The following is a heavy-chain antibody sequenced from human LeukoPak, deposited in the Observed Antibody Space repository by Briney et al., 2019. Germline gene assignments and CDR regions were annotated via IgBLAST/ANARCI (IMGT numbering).Heavy chain of an antibody. Sequence: GASVKVSCKASGYTFTGYYMHWVRQAPGQGLEWMGGIIPIFGTANYAQKFQGRVTITADESTSTAYMELNSLRSEDTAVYYCCSGGSCHDWGQGTLVTVSS. D-gene: IGHD2-15*01. CDR3: CSGGSCHD. J-gene: IGHJ4*02. CDR2: IIPIFGTA. CDR1: GYTFTGYY. V-gene: IGHV1-69*13.